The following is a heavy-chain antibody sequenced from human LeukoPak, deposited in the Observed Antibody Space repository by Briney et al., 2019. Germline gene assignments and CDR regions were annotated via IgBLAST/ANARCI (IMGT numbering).Heavy chain of an antibody. CDR1: GFTFSSYH. Sequence: GGSLRLSCAVSGFTFSSYHMNWVRQAPGKGLEWVAVISYDGSNKYYADSVKGRFTISRDNSKNTLYLQMNSLRAEDTAVYYCARDWDYYDSSGYPDYWGQGTLVTVSS. J-gene: IGHJ4*02. D-gene: IGHD3-22*01. CDR3: ARDWDYYDSSGYPDY. V-gene: IGHV3-30-3*01. CDR2: ISYDGSNK.